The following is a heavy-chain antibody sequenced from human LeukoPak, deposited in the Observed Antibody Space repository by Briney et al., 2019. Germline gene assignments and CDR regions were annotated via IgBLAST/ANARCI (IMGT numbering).Heavy chain of an antibody. CDR3: ARALAVAGTGGFDP. J-gene: IGHJ5*02. CDR2: MNSDGSST. Sequence: GGSLRLSCAASGFTFSNYWMHWVRQAPGSGLVWVSRMNSDGSSTSYADSVKGRFTISRDNAKNTLYLQMNSLRAEDTAVYYCARALAVAGTGGFDPWGQGTLVTVSS. CDR1: GFTFSNYW. D-gene: IGHD6-19*01. V-gene: IGHV3-74*01.